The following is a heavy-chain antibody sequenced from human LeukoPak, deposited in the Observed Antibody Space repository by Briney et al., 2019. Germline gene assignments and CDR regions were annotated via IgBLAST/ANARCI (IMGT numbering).Heavy chain of an antibody. V-gene: IGHV1-46*01. CDR3: ARGGVGATTYVWFDP. D-gene: IGHD1-26*01. Sequence: GASVKVSCKASGYTFTNYYIHWVRQAPGQGLECMGLINPSGGSTNYAQKFQGRVTMTRDMSTSTVYMELSSLRSEDTAVYYCARGGVGATTYVWFDPWGQGTLVTVSS. J-gene: IGHJ5*02. CDR1: GYTFTNYY. CDR2: INPSGGST.